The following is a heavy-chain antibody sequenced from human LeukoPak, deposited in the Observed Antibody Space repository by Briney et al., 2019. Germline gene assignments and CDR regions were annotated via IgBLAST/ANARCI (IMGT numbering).Heavy chain of an antibody. J-gene: IGHJ4*02. D-gene: IGHD2-2*01. CDR2: INHSGST. CDR3: ARGFSSTSCYDY. Sequence: SETLSLTCAVYGGSFSGYYWSWVRQPPGKGLEWIGEINHSGSTNCNPSLKSRVTISVDTSKNQFSLKLSSVTAADTAVYYCARGFSSTSCYDYWGQGTLVTVSS. V-gene: IGHV4-34*01. CDR1: GGSFSGYY.